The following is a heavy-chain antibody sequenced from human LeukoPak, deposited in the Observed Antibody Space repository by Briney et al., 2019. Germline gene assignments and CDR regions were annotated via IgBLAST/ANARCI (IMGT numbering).Heavy chain of an antibody. D-gene: IGHD3-10*01. CDR3: AKDLLLWFGELLGYFDY. CDR1: GFTFSSYA. Sequence: GGSPRLSCAASGFTFSSYAMSWVRQAPGKGLEWVSAISGSGGSTYYADSVKGRFTISRDNSKNTLYLQMNSLRAEDTAVYYCAKDLLLWFGELLGYFDYWGQGTLVTVSS. CDR2: ISGSGGST. J-gene: IGHJ4*02. V-gene: IGHV3-23*01.